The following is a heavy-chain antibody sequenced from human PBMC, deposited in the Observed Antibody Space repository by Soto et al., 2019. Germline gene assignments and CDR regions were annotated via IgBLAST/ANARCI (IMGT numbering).Heavy chain of an antibody. CDR2: IIPILGTI. Sequence: QVQLVQSGAEVKTPGSSVRGSCKTAGRTFLISAIAWVRQAPGQGLEWMGGIIPILGTIHIAQNLQGRVNSTADRTTSTAYMELSRLRSKDTATYFWARGKEWEQPTNHYYFDFWGQGSQVIVSS. D-gene: IGHD1-26*01. J-gene: IGHJ4*02. V-gene: IGHV1-69*06. CDR1: GRTFLISA. CDR3: ARGKEWEQPTNHYYFDF.